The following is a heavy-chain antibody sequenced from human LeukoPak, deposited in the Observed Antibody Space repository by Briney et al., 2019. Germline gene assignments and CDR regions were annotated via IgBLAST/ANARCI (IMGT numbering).Heavy chain of an antibody. CDR2: IYYSGDT. CDR1: GFTFSSYAM. Sequence: PGGSLRLSCAASGFTFSSYAMSWVRQAPGKGLEWIGNIYYSGDTSYNPSLKSRVTMSVNTPKNQFSLKLSSVTAADTAVYYCARDRIRFGELSYFDYWGQGSLVTVSP. V-gene: IGHV4-4*02. CDR3: ARDRIRFGELSYFDY. D-gene: IGHD3-10*01. J-gene: IGHJ4*02.